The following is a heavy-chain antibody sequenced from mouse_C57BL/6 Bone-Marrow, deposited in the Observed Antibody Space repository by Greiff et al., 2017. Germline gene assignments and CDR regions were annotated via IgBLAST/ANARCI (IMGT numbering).Heavy chain of an antibody. Sequence: EVKLLESGPGLVKPSQTVFLTCTVTGISITTGNYRWSWIRQFPGNKLEWIGYIYYSGTITYNPSLTSRTTITRDTPKNQFFLEMNSLTAEDTATYYCARDGDDYDGFWFAYWGQGTLVTVSA. D-gene: IGHD2-4*01. CDR2: IYYSGTI. V-gene: IGHV3-5*01. J-gene: IGHJ3*01. CDR3: ARDGDDYDGFWFAY. CDR1: GISITTGNYR.